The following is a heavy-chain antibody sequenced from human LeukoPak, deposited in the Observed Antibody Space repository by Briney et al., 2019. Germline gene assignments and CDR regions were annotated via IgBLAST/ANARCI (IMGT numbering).Heavy chain of an antibody. D-gene: IGHD6-13*01. Sequence: KPSETLSLTCTVSGGSISSYYWSWIRQPAGKGLEWIGRLLSSGSTNYNTSLKGRGRMSVDTSKNQFSLKLSSVTVADTAVYFCARYGYSSSAFDYWGQGTLVTVSS. CDR3: ARYGYSSSAFDY. CDR1: GGSISSYY. V-gene: IGHV4-4*07. J-gene: IGHJ4*02. CDR2: LLSSGST.